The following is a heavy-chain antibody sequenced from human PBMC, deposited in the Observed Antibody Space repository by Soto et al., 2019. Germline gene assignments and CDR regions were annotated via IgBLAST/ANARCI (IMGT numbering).Heavy chain of an antibody. CDR1: GFTFSSYS. J-gene: IGHJ6*02. CDR3: ARDPEDIVVVPAARHYYYGMDV. D-gene: IGHD2-2*01. Sequence: GALRLSCAASGFTFSSYSMNWVRQAPWKGLEWVSYISSSSSTIYYADSVKGRFTISRDNAKNSLYLQMNSLRAEDTAVYYCARDPEDIVVVPAARHYYYGMDVWGQGTTVTVSS. CDR2: ISSSSSTI. V-gene: IGHV3-48*01.